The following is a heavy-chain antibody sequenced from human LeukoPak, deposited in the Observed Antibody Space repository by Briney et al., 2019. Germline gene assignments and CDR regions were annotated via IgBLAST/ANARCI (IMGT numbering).Heavy chain of an antibody. CDR2: ISSSSSYI. V-gene: IGHV3-21*01. J-gene: IGHJ4*02. CDR1: GFTFSSYS. Sequence: GGSVRLSCAASGFTFSSYSMNWVRQAPGKGLEWVSSISSSSSYIYYADSVKGRFTISRDNSKNTVYLQMNSLRAEDTAVYYCAKQAGSTAYFDYWGQGILVTVSS. D-gene: IGHD4-17*01. CDR3: AKQAGSTAYFDY.